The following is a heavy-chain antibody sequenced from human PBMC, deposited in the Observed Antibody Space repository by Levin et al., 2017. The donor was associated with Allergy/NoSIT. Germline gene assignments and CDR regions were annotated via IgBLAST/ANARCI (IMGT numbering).Heavy chain of an antibody. V-gene: IGHV4-61*01. CDR2: INYRGGT. CDR3: ARNRIIVSGGNDYYYGMDV. D-gene: IGHD5/OR15-5a*01. CDR1: SGSVSSGTYY. Sequence: SETLSLTCSVSSGSVSSGTYYWSWIRRPPGKGLEWIGYINYRGGTKYNPSLNSRVTISVDTSKNEFSLKVTSVTAADTAVYYCARNRIIVSGGNDYYYGMDVWGQGTTVTVSS. J-gene: IGHJ6*02.